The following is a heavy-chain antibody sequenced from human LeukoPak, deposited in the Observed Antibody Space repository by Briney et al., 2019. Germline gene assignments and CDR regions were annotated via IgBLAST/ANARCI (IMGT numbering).Heavy chain of an antibody. D-gene: IGHD3-10*01. CDR2: INSDGSGT. Sequence: GGSLRLSCAASGFTFSSYWMHWVRQVPGKGLVWVSRINSDGSGTSYADSVKGRFTISRDNAKNTLYVQRNSLRAEDTAVYYCSTGSGHAFDIWGRGTMVTVSS. CDR1: GFTFSSYW. CDR3: STGSGHAFDI. V-gene: IGHV3-74*01. J-gene: IGHJ3*02.